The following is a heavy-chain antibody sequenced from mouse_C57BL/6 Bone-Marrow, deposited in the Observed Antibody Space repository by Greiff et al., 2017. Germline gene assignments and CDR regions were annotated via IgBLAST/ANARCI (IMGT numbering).Heavy chain of an antibody. J-gene: IGHJ1*03. D-gene: IGHD1-1*01. Sequence: EVKVVESGGGLVQPGGSMKLSCAASGFTFSDAWMDWVRQSPEKGLEWVAEIRNKANNHATYYAESVKGRFTISRDDSKSSVYLQMNSLRAEDTGIYYCTRDGSSWYVDVWGTGTTVTVSS. CDR3: TRDGSSWYVDV. CDR1: GFTFSDAW. V-gene: IGHV6-6*01. CDR2: IRNKANNHAT.